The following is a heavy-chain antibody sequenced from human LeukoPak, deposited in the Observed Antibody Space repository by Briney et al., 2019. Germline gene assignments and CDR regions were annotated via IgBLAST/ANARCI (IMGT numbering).Heavy chain of an antibody. CDR2: IKKDGSEK. CDR1: GFTFSSYW. CDR3: ARNSLTRFGGYDFWSGDFDY. V-gene: IGHV3-7*01. Sequence: RGSLRLSCAASGFTFSSYWMSWLRQAPGKGLEWVANIKKDGSEKYYVDSVKGRFTISRDNAKNSLYLQMNSLRAEDTAVYYCARNSLTRFGGYDFWSGDFDYWGQGTLVTVSS. D-gene: IGHD3-3*01. J-gene: IGHJ4*02.